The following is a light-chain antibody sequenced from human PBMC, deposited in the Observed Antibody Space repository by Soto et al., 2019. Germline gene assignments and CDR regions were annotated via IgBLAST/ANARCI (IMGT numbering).Light chain of an antibody. CDR3: QQRTNWPTST. CDR1: QNVRSY. J-gene: IGKJ5*01. Sequence: ESVLTQSPATLSLYPGERATLSCRASQNVRSYLAWYQQKPGQAPRLLIHDASSRATGIPDRFSGSGSGTDFTLTISSLEPEDSAVYYCQQRTNWPTSTFGQGTRLEIK. V-gene: IGKV3-11*01. CDR2: DAS.